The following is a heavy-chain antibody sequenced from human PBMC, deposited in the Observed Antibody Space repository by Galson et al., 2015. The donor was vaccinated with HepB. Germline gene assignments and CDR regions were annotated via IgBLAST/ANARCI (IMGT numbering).Heavy chain of an antibody. V-gene: IGHV1-3*01. J-gene: IGHJ6*02. D-gene: IGHD4-11*01. CDR3: ARGVTTYPTYYYYGMDV. CDR1: GYTFTSYA. CDR2: INAGNGNT. Sequence: SVKVSCKASGYTFTSYAMHWVRQAPGQRLEWMGWINAGNGNTKYSQKFQGRVTITRDTSASTAYMELSSLRSEDTAVYYCARGVTTYPTYYYYGMDVWGQGTTVTVSS.